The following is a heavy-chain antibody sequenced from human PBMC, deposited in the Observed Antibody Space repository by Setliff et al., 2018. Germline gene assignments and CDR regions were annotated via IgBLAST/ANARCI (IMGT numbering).Heavy chain of an antibody. D-gene: IGHD3-10*01. Sequence: PSETLSLTYNVYGVSINSTTYYWGWIRQPPGKGLEWIGNIYYTGRTYFNLSLKSRLTISVDSSKNQFSLRLTSVTAADTAIYFCAACITMVRGVIMKYNWFDPWGPGTLVTVSS. V-gene: IGHV4-39*01. CDR1: GVSINSTTYY. CDR3: AACITMVRGVIMKYNWFDP. CDR2: IYYTGRT. J-gene: IGHJ5*02.